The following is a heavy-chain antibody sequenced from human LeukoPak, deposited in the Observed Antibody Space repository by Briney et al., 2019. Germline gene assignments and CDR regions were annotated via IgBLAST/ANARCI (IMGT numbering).Heavy chain of an antibody. J-gene: IGHJ3*02. CDR1: GFTFSSYA. V-gene: IGHV3-23*01. CDR2: ISGSGGST. Sequence: PGGSLRLSCAASGFTFSSYAMSWVRQAPGKGLEWVSAISGSGGSTYYADSVKGRFTISRDNSKNTLYLQMNSLRAEDTAVYYCAKGAHSGATILWVAFDIWGQGTMVTVSS. CDR3: AKGAHSGATILWVAFDI. D-gene: IGHD3-3*01.